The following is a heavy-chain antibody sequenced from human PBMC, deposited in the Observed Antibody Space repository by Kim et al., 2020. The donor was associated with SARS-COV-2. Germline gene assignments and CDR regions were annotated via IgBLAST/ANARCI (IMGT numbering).Heavy chain of an antibody. CDR2: FSSGSGGVT. CDR1: GFTFINYA. J-gene: IGHJ1*01. CDR3: AKVYRSGYSGYDIGD. Sequence: GGSLRLSCAASGFTFINYAMSWVRQAPGKGLEWVSAFSSGSGGVTYYAASVKGRFTISRDNSKNTVYQQMNSRRAEDTAVYYGAKVYRSGYSGYDIGDWG. D-gene: IGHD5-12*01. V-gene: IGHV3-23*01.